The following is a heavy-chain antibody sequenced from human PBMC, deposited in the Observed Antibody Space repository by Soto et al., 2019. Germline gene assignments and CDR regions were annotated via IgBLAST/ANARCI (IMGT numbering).Heavy chain of an antibody. CDR3: AKRSSSSTFDY. Sequence: GGSLRLSCAASGFTFSNYWMHWVRQAPGKGLEWVSGINGGEDSTLYADSVKGRFTISRDNSKNTLYLQMNSLRAEDTAVYYCAKRSSSSTFDYWGQGTLVTVSS. D-gene: IGHD6-6*01. J-gene: IGHJ4*02. CDR2: INGGEDST. V-gene: IGHV3-23*01. CDR1: GFTFSNYW.